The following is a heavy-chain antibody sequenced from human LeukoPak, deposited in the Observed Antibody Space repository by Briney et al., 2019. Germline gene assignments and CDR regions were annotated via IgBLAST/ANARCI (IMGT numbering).Heavy chain of an antibody. CDR3: ASQLPPRITIFGVEDYYYGMDV. Sequence: PGGSLRLSCAASGFTFSSYTMSWVRQAPGKGLEWVSAISSSSSSTSYADSVKGRFTISRDNSKNTLYLQMNSLRAEDTAVYYCASQLPPRITIFGVEDYYYGMDVWGQGTTVTVSS. V-gene: IGHV3-21*01. D-gene: IGHD3-3*01. CDR2: ISSSSSST. CDR1: GFTFSSYT. J-gene: IGHJ6*02.